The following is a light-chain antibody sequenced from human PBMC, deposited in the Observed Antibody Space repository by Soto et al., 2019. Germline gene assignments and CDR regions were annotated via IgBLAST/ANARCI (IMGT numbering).Light chain of an antibody. V-gene: IGKV1-39*01. CDR3: QQCYSSPRT. J-gene: IGKJ1*01. CDR1: QRISTY. CDR2: AAS. Sequence: DIQMTQSPSTLSAGVGDRVTITCRASQRISTYLNWYQQKPGKAPILLIYAASSLQSGVPSRFSGGGSGTDFTLTINTLQPEDFATYFCQQCYSSPRTFGQGTKVEIK.